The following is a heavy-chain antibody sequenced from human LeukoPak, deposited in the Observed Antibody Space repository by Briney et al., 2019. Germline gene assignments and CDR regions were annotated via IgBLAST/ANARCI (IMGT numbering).Heavy chain of an antibody. D-gene: IGHD6-13*01. CDR1: GFTFSSYA. CDR2: ISGSGGST. V-gene: IGHV3-23*01. J-gene: IGHJ5*02. CDR3: AKDAEIAAAGAYNWFDP. Sequence: PGGSLRLSCAASGFTFSSYAMSWVRQAPGKGLEWVSAISGSGGSTYYADSVKGRFTISRDNSKNTLYLQMNSLRAEDTAVYYCAKDAEIAAAGAYNWFDPWGQGTLVTVSS.